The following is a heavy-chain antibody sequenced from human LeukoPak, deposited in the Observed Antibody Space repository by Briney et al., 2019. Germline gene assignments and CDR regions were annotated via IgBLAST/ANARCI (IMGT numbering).Heavy chain of an antibody. D-gene: IGHD6-19*01. J-gene: IGHJ4*02. CDR3: ARDQGDASGWFFDY. CDR2: ILLDGSTK. Sequence: SLRLSCAASGFTFSHHHIHWVRKAPGKGLEWVTVILLDGSTKIYADSMKVRFTIARDTSKRRVSFQMNSMGVEDTAVYYCARDQGDASGWFFDYWGQGARVIVSS. CDR1: GFTFSHHH. V-gene: IGHV3-30*03.